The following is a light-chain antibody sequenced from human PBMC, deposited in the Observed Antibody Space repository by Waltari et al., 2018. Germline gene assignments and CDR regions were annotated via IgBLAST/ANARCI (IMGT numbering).Light chain of an antibody. J-gene: IGLJ2*01. Sequence: QSALTQPASVSGSPGQSIPISCIRTSSDVGGYDYVSWYQQHPGKPPKLMIYDVTNRPSGVSDRFSGSKSGNTASLTISGLQAEDEADYYCSSFTSSSTLVFGGGTELTVL. CDR1: SSDVGGYDY. V-gene: IGLV2-14*03. CDR3: SSFTSSSTLV. CDR2: DVT.